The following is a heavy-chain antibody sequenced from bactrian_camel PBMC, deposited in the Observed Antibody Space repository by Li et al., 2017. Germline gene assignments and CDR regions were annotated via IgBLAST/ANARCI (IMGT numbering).Heavy chain of an antibody. Sequence: DVRLVWSGGGLVQPGGSLRLSCAASGFTFSSYVMSSVRQAPGRGREWVSAINSGGGSTYYADPVKGRFTISKDSEKSTLNLQMNSLKPEHTAMYYCAAVARAQSYTQDDGDFHYWGQGTQVTVS. D-gene: IGHD2*01. V-gene: IGHV3S31*01. CDR3: AAVARAQSYTQDDGDFHY. J-gene: IGHJ6*01. CDR2: INSGGGST. CDR1: GFTFSSYV.